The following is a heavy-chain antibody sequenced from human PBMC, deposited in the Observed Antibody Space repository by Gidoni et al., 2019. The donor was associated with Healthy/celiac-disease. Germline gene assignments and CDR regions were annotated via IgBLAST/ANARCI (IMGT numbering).Heavy chain of an antibody. CDR3: ARIRHYFDY. CDR2: IYYSGST. Sequence: QLQLQESGPGLVKHSETLSLTAPVSGGSISSSSYYWGWIRQPPGKGLEWIGSIYYSGSTYYNPSLKSRVTISVDTSKNQFSLKLSSVTAADTAVYYCARIRHYFDYWGQGTLVTVSS. CDR1: GGSISSSSYY. J-gene: IGHJ4*02. V-gene: IGHV4-39*01.